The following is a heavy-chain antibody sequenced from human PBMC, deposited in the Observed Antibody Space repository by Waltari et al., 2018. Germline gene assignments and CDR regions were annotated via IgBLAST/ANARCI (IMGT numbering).Heavy chain of an antibody. Sequence: QLQLQESGPGLVKPSETLSLTCTVSGGSISSSSYYWGWIRQPPGKGLEWIGSIYYSGRTSDSPSLKSRVTISVYTSKNQCSLKLSSVTAADTAVYYCASRGAYSSSWYRDYWGQGTLVTVSS. CDR3: ASRGAYSSSWYRDY. CDR2: IYYSGRT. D-gene: IGHD6-13*01. V-gene: IGHV4-39*07. CDR1: GGSISSSSYY. J-gene: IGHJ4*02.